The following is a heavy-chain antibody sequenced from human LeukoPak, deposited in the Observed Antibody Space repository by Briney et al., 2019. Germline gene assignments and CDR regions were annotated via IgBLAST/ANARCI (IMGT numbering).Heavy chain of an antibody. CDR3: ARDKIAAAGTDYYYGMDV. J-gene: IGHJ6*02. Sequence: GGSLRLSCVDSGFTFSSYWMNWVRQAPGKGLEWVSSISSSSSYIYYADSVKGRFAISRDNAKNSLYLQMNSLRAEDTAVYYCARDKIAAAGTDYYYGMDVWGQGTMVTVSS. D-gene: IGHD6-13*01. CDR2: ISSSSSYI. CDR1: GFTFSSYW. V-gene: IGHV3-21*01.